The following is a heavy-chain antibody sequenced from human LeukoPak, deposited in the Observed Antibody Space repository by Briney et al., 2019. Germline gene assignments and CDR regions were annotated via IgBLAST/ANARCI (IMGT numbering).Heavy chain of an antibody. J-gene: IGHJ4*02. D-gene: IGHD2-15*01. Sequence: PGGSLRLSCAASGFTFSSCGMHWVRQAPGKGLEWVSAISNNGGYTYYADSVQGRFTISRDNSKSTLCLQVNSLRAEDRAVYYCAKQLGYCSDGSCYFPYWGQGTLVTVSS. CDR3: AKQLGYCSDGSCYFPY. CDR2: ISNNGGYT. CDR1: GFTFSSCG. V-gene: IGHV3-23*01.